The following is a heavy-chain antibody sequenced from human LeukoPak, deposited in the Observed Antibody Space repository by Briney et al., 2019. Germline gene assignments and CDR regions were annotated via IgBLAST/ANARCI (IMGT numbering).Heavy chain of an antibody. CDR1: GGSISSGGYY. Sequence: PSQTLSLTCTVSGGSISSGGYYWSWSRQPPGKGLEWIGYIYHSGSTYYNPSLKSRVTISVDRSKNQFSLKLSSVTAADTAVYYCARESWSYGDYMYYFDYWGQGTLVTVSS. V-gene: IGHV4-30-2*01. CDR2: IYHSGST. CDR3: ARESWSYGDYMYYFDY. J-gene: IGHJ4*02. D-gene: IGHD4-17*01.